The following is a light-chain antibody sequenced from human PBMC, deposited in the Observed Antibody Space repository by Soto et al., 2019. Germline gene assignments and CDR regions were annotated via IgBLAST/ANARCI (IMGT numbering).Light chain of an antibody. Sequence: DIQMTQSPSSLSASIGDRVAITCRASQSISSYLNWYQQKPGKAPKILIYAASSLQSGVPSRFSGSGSGTDFTLTISSLQPEDFPTYYCQQSYSNPITFGQGTRLEIK. CDR2: AAS. CDR1: QSISSY. J-gene: IGKJ5*01. CDR3: QQSYSNPIT. V-gene: IGKV1-39*01.